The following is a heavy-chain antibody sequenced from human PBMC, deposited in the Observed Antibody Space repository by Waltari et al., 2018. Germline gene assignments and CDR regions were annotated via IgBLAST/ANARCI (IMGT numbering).Heavy chain of an antibody. V-gene: IGHV4-38-2*02. CDR2: IYHSGST. CDR3: ARSRTAQGFDY. J-gene: IGHJ4*02. D-gene: IGHD5-18*01. Sequence: QVQLQESGPGLVKPSETLSLTCTVSGYSISSGYYWGWIRQSPGKGLEWIGSIYHSGSTYYNPSLKSRVTISVDTSISTAYMELSRLRSDDTVVYYCARSRTAQGFDYWGQGTLVTVSS. CDR1: GYSISSGYY.